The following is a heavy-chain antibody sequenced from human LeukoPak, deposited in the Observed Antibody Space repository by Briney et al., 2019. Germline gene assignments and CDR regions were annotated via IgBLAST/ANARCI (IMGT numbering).Heavy chain of an antibody. CDR3: TRDRYSLSN. D-gene: IGHD6-13*01. CDR1: GASISGYY. J-gene: IGHJ4*02. V-gene: IGHV4-59*01. Sequence: SETLSLTCTVSGASISGYYWSWIXQPPXKVREGIVYTYYSGSTNYNPPLTSRVTISVDTSRNQFSLKLNSVTAADTAVYYCTRDRYSLSNWSPGTLVTVSS. CDR2: TYYSGST.